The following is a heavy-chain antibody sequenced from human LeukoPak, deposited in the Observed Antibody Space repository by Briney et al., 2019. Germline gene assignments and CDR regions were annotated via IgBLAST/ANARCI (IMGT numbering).Heavy chain of an antibody. Sequence: SETLSLTCAVHGGSFNSYSWSWIRQPPGKGLEWIGEVTHGGSTNYNPSLKSRVTISVDTSRNQFSLKLTSVTAADRGVYYCARESYLDWFDPWSQGTLVTVSS. V-gene: IGHV4-34*01. J-gene: IGHJ5*02. D-gene: IGHD3-10*01. CDR3: ARESYLDWFDP. CDR1: GGSFNSYS. CDR2: VTHGGST.